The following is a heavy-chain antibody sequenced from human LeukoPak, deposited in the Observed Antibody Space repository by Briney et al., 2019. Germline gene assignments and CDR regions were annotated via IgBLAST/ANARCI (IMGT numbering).Heavy chain of an antibody. Sequence: KPGGSLRLSCAASGFIFSTYSVNWVRQAPGKGLEWVSSIRSSSAYIYYADSVKGRFTISRDDAKNSLYLQMNSLRAEDTAVYYCARERVGATQDYFDYWGQGTLVTVSS. CDR1: GFIFSTYS. CDR2: IRSSSAYI. D-gene: IGHD1-26*01. J-gene: IGHJ4*02. V-gene: IGHV3-21*01. CDR3: ARERVGATQDYFDY.